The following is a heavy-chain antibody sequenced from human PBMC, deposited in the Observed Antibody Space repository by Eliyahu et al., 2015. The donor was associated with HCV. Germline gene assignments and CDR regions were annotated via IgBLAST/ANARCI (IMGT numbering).Heavy chain of an antibody. CDR2: IYYSGSA. J-gene: IGHJ4*02. CDR1: GASVSSRSYY. CDR3: ARHGGGFLTGYYDY. D-gene: IGHD3-9*01. V-gene: IGHV4-39*01. Sequence: QLQLXESGPGLVKPSETLSLTCSVSGASVSSRSYYWGWIRQPPGKGLEWIGSIYYSGSAKYNPSLKSRVTISVDMSKNQFSLKLSSVTAADTAVFYCARHGGGFLTGYYDYWGQGTLVTVSS.